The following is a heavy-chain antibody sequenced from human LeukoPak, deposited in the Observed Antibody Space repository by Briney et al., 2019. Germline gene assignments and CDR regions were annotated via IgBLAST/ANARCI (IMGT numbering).Heavy chain of an antibody. CDR1: EFTCSTYW. CDR2: IRQDGSEK. D-gene: IGHD6-13*01. J-gene: IGHJ6*03. CDR3: VRGCGRSSCPYYLDV. V-gene: IGHV3-7*01. Sequence: GGSLRLXCTASEFTCSTYWMSWVRLAPGKGLESVATIRQDGSEKHHVDPVRGRFTISRDNAKNSLYLQMNNLRAEDTAVYYCVRGCGRSSCPYYLDVWGKGTTVTVSS.